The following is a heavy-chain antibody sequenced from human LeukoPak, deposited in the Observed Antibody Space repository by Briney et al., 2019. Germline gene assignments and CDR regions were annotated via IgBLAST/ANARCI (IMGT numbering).Heavy chain of an antibody. CDR2: ISAGNGNT. CDR1: GYTFTSYA. V-gene: IGHV1-3*01. CDR3: ARDSGSGNNDY. D-gene: IGHD1-26*01. Sequence: ASVTVSCTASGYTFTSYAIHWVRQAPGQRLEWMGWISAGNGNTKYSQNFQGRVTFISNTSATTAFMELSSLRSEDAAVYYCARDSGSGNNDYWGQGTLVTVSS. J-gene: IGHJ4*02.